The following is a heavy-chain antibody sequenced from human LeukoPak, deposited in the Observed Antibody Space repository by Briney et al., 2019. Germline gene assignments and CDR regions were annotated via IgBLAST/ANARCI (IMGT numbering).Heavy chain of an antibody. CDR2: ISWNSGSI. CDR1: GFTFDDYA. J-gene: IGHJ4*02. CDR3: AKEVTHDYGGNGFDY. V-gene: IGHV3-9*03. Sequence: SGGSLRLSCAASGFTFDDYAMHWVRQAPGKGLEWVSGISWNSGSIGYADSVKGRFTISRDNAKNSLYLQMNSLRAEDMALYHCAKEVTHDYGGNGFDYWGQGTLVTVSS. D-gene: IGHD4-23*01.